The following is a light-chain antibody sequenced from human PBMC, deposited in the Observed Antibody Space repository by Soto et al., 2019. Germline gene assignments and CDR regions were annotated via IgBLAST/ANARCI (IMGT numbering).Light chain of an antibody. Sequence: IFLTQSPSTLCCSSLQMSTLSFRASQSVSSYLAWYQQKPGQAPRLLIYDASNRATDIPARFSGSGSGTDFTLTISSLEPEDFAVYYCQQRSNWPWTFGQGTKVDIK. V-gene: IGKV3-11*01. CDR1: QSVSSY. J-gene: IGKJ1*01. CDR3: QQRSNWPWT. CDR2: DAS.